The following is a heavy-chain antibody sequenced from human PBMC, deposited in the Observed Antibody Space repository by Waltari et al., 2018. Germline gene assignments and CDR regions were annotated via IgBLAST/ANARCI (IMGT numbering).Heavy chain of an antibody. CDR3: ARDEARYYDIMTGGGYYGLDV. CDR2: IFTSGST. Sequence: QVQLQESGPGLVRPSQTLSLTCTVSGGSISSGSVYRPWIRQPAGKGLEWVGHIFTSGSTKYNPSLKSRVSVSLDTSENQFSLRLSSVTAADTAVYYCARDEARYYDIMTGGGYYGLDVWGQGTTVTVSS. CDR1: GGSISSGSVY. J-gene: IGHJ6*02. D-gene: IGHD3-9*01. V-gene: IGHV4-61*02.